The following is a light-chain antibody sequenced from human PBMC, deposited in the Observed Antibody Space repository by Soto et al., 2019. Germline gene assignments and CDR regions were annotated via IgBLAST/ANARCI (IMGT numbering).Light chain of an antibody. V-gene: IGKV3-11*01. CDR2: DVS. CDR1: QTVSNS. Sequence: IVFTQSLATLALSPRERDTLSCRASQTVSNSLAWYQQKPGQPPRLLIYDVSNRATGIPARFSGSGSGTDFTLTISRLEPEDFAVYYCQQYGSSGTFGQGTKVDI. CDR3: QQYGSSGT. J-gene: IGKJ1*01.